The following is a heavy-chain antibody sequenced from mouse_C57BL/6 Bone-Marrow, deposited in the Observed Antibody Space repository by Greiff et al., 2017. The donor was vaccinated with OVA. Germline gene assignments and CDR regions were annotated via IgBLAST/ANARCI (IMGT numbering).Heavy chain of an antibody. CDR3: TTPPFAY. Sequence: VQLHQSGAELVRPGASVKLSCTASGFNIKDDYMHWVKQRPEQGLEWIGWIDPENGDTEYASKFQGKATITADTSSNTAYLQLSSLTSEDTAVYYCTTPPFAYWGQGTLVTVSA. V-gene: IGHV14-4*01. D-gene: IGHD6-1*01. J-gene: IGHJ3*01. CDR1: GFNIKDDY. CDR2: IDPENGDT.